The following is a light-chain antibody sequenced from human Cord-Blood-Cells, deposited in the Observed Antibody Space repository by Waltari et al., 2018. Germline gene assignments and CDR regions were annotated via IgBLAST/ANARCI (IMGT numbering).Light chain of an antibody. CDR3: QRYGSSPYT. CDR2: GSS. V-gene: IGKV3-20*01. J-gene: IGKJ2*01. Sequence: EIVLTQSPGTLSFSPGERATLSCRASQSVSSSYLAWYQHKPGHAPRLFIYGSSSRATGIPDRFSCSGSGTDFTLTISRLEPEDFAVYYCQRYGSSPYTFGQGTKLEIK. CDR1: QSVSSSY.